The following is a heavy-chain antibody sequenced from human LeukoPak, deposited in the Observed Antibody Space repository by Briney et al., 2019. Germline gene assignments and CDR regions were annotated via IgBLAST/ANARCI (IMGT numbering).Heavy chain of an antibody. CDR3: AKGREDGGFAYFDY. Sequence: GGSLRLSCAASGFTFSSYGMHWVRQAPGKGLEWVAVISYDGSNKYYADSVKGRFTISRDNSKNTLYLQMNSLRAEDTAVYYCAKGREDGGFAYFDYWGQGTLVTVSS. CDR2: ISYDGSNK. D-gene: IGHD2-15*01. V-gene: IGHV3-30*18. J-gene: IGHJ4*02. CDR1: GFTFSSYG.